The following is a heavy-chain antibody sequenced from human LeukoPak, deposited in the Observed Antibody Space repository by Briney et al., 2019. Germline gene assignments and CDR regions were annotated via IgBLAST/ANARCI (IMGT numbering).Heavy chain of an antibody. Sequence: GGSLRLSCAASGLTFSSYAMSWVRQAPGKGLEWVSAISGSGGSTYYADSVKGRFTISRDNSKNTLYLQMNSLRAEDTAVYYCAKEPNGYSYGYPYYFDYWGQGTLVTVSS. D-gene: IGHD5-18*01. CDR1: GLTFSSYA. V-gene: IGHV3-23*01. CDR2: ISGSGGST. J-gene: IGHJ4*02. CDR3: AKEPNGYSYGYPYYFDY.